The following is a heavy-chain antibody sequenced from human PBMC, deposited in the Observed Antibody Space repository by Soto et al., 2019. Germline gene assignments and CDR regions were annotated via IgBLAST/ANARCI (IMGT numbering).Heavy chain of an antibody. J-gene: IGHJ4*02. Sequence: QVHLVESGGGVVQPGRSLRLSCAASGFTFSDYDIHWVRQAPGKGLAWVGLISYDGSNKYYADSVKGRFTISRDNSRNTLYLQMNSLRTEDTAVYYCAKSLRGQWLVPPIDYWGQGTLVTVSS. D-gene: IGHD6-19*01. CDR2: ISYDGSNK. CDR1: GFTFSDYD. CDR3: AKSLRGQWLVPPIDY. V-gene: IGHV3-30*18.